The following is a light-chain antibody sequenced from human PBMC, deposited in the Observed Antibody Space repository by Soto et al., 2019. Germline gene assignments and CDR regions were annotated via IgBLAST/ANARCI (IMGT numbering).Light chain of an antibody. Sequence: EIVMTQSPATLSVSPGERATLSCRASQSVSSNLAWFQQKPGQAPRLLIYGASTRATGIPARFSGSGSGAEFTLTIRTLQSQDFVAYYCEQYNNWPPWTFGKGPKGEI. J-gene: IGKJ1*01. CDR1: QSVSSN. V-gene: IGKV3-15*01. CDR3: EQYNNWPPWT. CDR2: GAS.